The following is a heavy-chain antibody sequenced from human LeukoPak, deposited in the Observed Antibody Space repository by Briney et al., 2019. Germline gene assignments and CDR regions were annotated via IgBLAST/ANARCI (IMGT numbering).Heavy chain of an antibody. CDR1: GFTFSSYG. D-gene: IGHD1-7*01. Sequence: GGSLRLSCAASGFTFSSYGMHWVRQAPGKGLEWVAFIRYDGSNKYYADSVKGRFTISRDNSKNTLYLQMNSLRAEDTAVYYCARDLGPLGNWNYRVVGNWFDPWGQGTLVTVSS. CDR2: IRYDGSNK. CDR3: ARDLGPLGNWNYRVVGNWFDP. V-gene: IGHV3-30*02. J-gene: IGHJ5*02.